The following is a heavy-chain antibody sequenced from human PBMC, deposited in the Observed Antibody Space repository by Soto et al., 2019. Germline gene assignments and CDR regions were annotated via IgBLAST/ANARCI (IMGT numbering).Heavy chain of an antibody. Sequence: VQLVESGGGVVQPGGSLRLSCAASGFIFSTYGMHWVRQVPGKGLEWVAHISFDGSNEHYADSVKGRFTVSRDNAKNTLSLQMNRLRAEDTAVYYCTKEYIVGTTWGYFESWGQGTLVTVPS. CDR1: GFIFSTYG. J-gene: IGHJ4*02. D-gene: IGHD1-26*01. V-gene: IGHV3-30*18. CDR3: TKEYIVGTTWGYFES. CDR2: ISFDGSNE.